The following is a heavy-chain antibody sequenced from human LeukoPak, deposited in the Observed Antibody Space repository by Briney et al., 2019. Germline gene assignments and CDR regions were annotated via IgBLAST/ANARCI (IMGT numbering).Heavy chain of an antibody. Sequence: ASVKVSCKASGYTFTSYDINWVRQATGQGLEWMGWMNPNSGNTGYAQKFQGRVTITRNTSISTAYMEMRSLRSDDTAVYYCARYGSGSPHWDYWGQGTLVTVSS. D-gene: IGHD3-10*01. V-gene: IGHV1-8*03. CDR1: GYTFTSYD. CDR3: ARYGSGSPHWDY. J-gene: IGHJ4*02. CDR2: MNPNSGNT.